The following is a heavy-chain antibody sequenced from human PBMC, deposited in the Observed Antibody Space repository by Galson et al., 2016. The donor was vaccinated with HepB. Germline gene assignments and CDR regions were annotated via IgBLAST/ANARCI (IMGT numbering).Heavy chain of an antibody. J-gene: IGHJ4*02. D-gene: IGHD1-1*01. CDR1: GYTFTHFS. Sequence: SVKVSCKASGYTFTHFSMNWVRQAPGQGPVWMGRINTNTGTPTYAQGFAGRFVFSVDSSVSTAYLQINSLEVEDTAVYYCARPNVPLAGAAFFYWGQGTLVTVSS. CDR3: ARPNVPLAGAAFFY. CDR2: INTNTGTP. V-gene: IGHV7-4-1*02.